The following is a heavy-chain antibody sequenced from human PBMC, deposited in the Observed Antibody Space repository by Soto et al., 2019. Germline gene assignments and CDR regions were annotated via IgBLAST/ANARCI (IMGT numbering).Heavy chain of an antibody. Sequence: EVQLVESGGGLVKPGGSLRLSCAASGFTFSSYSMNWVRQAPGKGLEWVASISSISSYIYYADSVKGRVTISRDNAKNSRNLQMNSLRAEDRAVYYCAGDDGIAVAGTCDYWGQGPLFTVSS. CDR2: ISSISSYI. CDR3: AGDDGIAVAGTCDY. CDR1: GFTFSSYS. V-gene: IGHV3-21*01. J-gene: IGHJ4*02. D-gene: IGHD6-19*01.